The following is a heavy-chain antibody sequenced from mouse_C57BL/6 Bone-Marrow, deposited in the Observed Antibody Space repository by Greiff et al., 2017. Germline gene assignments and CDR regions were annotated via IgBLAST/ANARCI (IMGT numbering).Heavy chain of an antibody. V-gene: IGHV1-36*01. D-gene: IGHD2-2*01. J-gene: IGHJ3*01. CDR3: ARSPIYCGYGWFAY. CDR1: GFTFTDYY. CDR2: VYPYNGST. Sequence: EVQLQQSGPVLVKPGPSVKISCKASGFTFTDYYMHWVKQSHGKSLEWIGIVYPYNGSTSYNQKFKGKATLTVDTSSSTAYMELNSLTAEDSSVYYGARSPIYCGYGWFAYWGQGTLVTVSA.